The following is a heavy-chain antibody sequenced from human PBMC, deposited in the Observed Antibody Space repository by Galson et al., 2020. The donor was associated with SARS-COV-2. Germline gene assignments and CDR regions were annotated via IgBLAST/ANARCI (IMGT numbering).Heavy chain of an antibody. D-gene: IGHD1-26*01. V-gene: IGHV4-38-2*02. CDR1: GYSISSAYY. J-gene: IGHJ4*02. CDR3: ARVFRFSGSYYFDY. CDR2: IYYSGST. Sequence: ASETLSLTCTVSGYSISSAYYSAWHRQPQGQGLEWIGTIYYSGSTYYNPSLTSRVTISVDTSKNQFSLRLSSVTAADTAVYFCARVFRFSGSYYFDYWGQGTLVTVSS.